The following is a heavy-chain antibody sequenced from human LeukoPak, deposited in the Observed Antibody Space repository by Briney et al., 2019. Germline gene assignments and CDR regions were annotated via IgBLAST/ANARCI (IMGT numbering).Heavy chain of an antibody. CDR3: AKAIVAHLTTTRCYFDY. J-gene: IGHJ4*02. CDR2: ISWNSGTI. V-gene: IGHV3-9*01. Sequence: GGSLRLSCAASGLTFAMHWVRLVPGKGLEWVSGISWNSGTIRYADSVKGRFTISRDNANNSLDLQMNSLTSEDTALYYCAKAIVAHLTTTRCYFDYWGQGIQVTVSP. CDR1: GLTFA. D-gene: IGHD3-22*01.